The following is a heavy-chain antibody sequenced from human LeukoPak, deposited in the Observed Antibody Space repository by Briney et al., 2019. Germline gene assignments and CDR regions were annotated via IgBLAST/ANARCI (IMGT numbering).Heavy chain of an antibody. Sequence: SETLSLTCTVSGGSISSYYWSWIRQPAGKGLEWIGRIYTSGSTNYNPSLKSRVTMSVDTSKNQFSLKLSSVTAADTAVYYCATRSKTLLWFGEPDAFDIWGQGTMVTVSS. CDR2: IYTSGST. V-gene: IGHV4-4*07. CDR3: ATRSKTLLWFGEPDAFDI. D-gene: IGHD3-10*01. CDR1: GGSISSYY. J-gene: IGHJ3*02.